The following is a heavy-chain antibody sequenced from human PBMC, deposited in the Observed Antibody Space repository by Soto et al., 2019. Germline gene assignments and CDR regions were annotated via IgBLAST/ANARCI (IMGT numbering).Heavy chain of an antibody. V-gene: IGHV1-69*01. CDR2: IIPILTTP. D-gene: IGHD2-21*01. CDR3: ATSVGIAPSGEDGMDV. CDR1: GGTFSIYG. J-gene: IGHJ6*02. Sequence: QVQLVQSGAEVKKTGSSVKVSCKASGGTFSIYGFSWVRQAPGQGPEWIGGIIPILTTPNYAQKFQGRVTIVADESPTTAYMELSSRKCEDTAVYYCATSVGIAPSGEDGMDVWGQGTSVTVSS.